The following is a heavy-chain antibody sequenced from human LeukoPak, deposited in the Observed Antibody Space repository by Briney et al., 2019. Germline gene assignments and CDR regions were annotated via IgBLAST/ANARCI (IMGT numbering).Heavy chain of an antibody. D-gene: IGHD3-10*01. CDR1: GFTFTDYW. V-gene: IGHV3-74*01. Sequence: GGSLRLSCAVSGFTFTDYWFHWVRQAPGKGLEWVSRVKSDGGGINYGDSVKGRFTMSRDNAKNTLYLQMNSLRAEDTAVYYCAIQAGSGFDYWGQGSLVTVSS. CDR2: VKSDGGGI. J-gene: IGHJ4*02. CDR3: AIQAGSGFDY.